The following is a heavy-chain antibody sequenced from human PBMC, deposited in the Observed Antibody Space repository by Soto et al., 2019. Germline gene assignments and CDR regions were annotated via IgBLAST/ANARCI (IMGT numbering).Heavy chain of an antibody. Sequence: QVQLVESGGGVVQPGRSLRLSCAASGFTFSSYAMHWVRQAPGKGLEWVAVISYDGSNKYYADSVKGRFTISRDNSKNTLYLQMNSQRAEDTAVYYCARAYYGDYYFDYWGQGTLVTVSS. D-gene: IGHD4-17*01. CDR2: ISYDGSNK. CDR3: ARAYYGDYYFDY. V-gene: IGHV3-30-3*01. CDR1: GFTFSSYA. J-gene: IGHJ4*02.